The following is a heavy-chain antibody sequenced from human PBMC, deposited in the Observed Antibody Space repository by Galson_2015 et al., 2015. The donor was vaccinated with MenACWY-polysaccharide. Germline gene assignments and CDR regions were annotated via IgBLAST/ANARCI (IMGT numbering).Heavy chain of an antibody. J-gene: IGHJ4*02. D-gene: IGHD1-26*01. CDR1: GFSVTATGVG. CDR3: VRLLGGVSFDS. Sequence: PALVKPTQTLSLTCTFSGFSVTATGVGVGWIRQPPGKAPEWLAHIYWDGDKRFSPSLGARLTITKDTSTAQVVLTMTDMDPVDTATYYCVRLLGGVSFDSWGQGTL. CDR2: IYWDGDK. V-gene: IGHV2-5*02.